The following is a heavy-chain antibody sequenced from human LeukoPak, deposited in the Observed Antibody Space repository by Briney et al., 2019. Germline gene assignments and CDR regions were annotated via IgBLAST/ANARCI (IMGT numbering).Heavy chain of an antibody. CDR3: AGSGYYEWYEAWLDP. V-gene: IGHV4-59*08. CDR1: GGPISSYY. J-gene: IGHJ5*02. CDR2: IYYSGST. Sequence: PSETLSLTCTVSGGPISSYYWSWIRQPPGKGLEWIGYIYYSGSTNYNPSLKSRVTISVDTSKNQFSLKLSSVTAADTAVYYCAGSGYYEWYEAWLDPWGQGTLVTVSS. D-gene: IGHD3-22*01.